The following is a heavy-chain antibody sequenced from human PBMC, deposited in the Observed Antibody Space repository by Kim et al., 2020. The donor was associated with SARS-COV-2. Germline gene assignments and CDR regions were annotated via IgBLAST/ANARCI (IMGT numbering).Heavy chain of an antibody. CDR2: IVVGTGNT. Sequence: SVKVSCKASGFTFSRSAMQWVRQARGQRHEWIGWIVVGTGNTNYAQKFQERVTITRDMSTNTAYMELSSLRSEDTAVYYCAAGPDQDCSSTSCYAGFDY. J-gene: IGHJ4*01. CDR1: GFTFSRSA. D-gene: IGHD2-2*01. V-gene: IGHV1-58*02. CDR3: AAGPDQDCSSTSCYAGFDY.